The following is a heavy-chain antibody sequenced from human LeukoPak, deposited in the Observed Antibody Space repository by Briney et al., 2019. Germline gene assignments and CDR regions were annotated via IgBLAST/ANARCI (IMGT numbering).Heavy chain of an antibody. CDR2: ISYDGSNE. V-gene: IGHV3-30*03. CDR3: ARVRAGYCTSTSCYTGMDV. Sequence: GGSLRLSCAASGFTFNNYGMHWVRQAPGKGLEWVALISYDGSNEYYADSVRSRFTISRDNSKFTLYMQMNSLRAEDTAVYYCARVRAGYCTSTSCYTGMDVWGQGTTVTVSS. CDR1: GFTFNNYG. D-gene: IGHD2-2*01. J-gene: IGHJ6*02.